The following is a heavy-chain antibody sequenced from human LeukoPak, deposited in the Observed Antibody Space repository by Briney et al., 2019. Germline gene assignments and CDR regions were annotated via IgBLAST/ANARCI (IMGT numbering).Heavy chain of an antibody. V-gene: IGHV4-61*08. J-gene: IGHJ4*02. Sequence: SETLSLTCTVSGGSISSGDYYWSWIRQPPGKGLEWIGYIYYSGSTNYNPSLKSRVTISVDTSKNQFSLKLSSVTAADTAVYYCAALSVVAATSSTPTYYFDYWGQGTLVTVSS. CDR1: GGSISSGDYY. CDR2: IYYSGST. CDR3: AALSVVAATSSTPTYYFDY. D-gene: IGHD2-15*01.